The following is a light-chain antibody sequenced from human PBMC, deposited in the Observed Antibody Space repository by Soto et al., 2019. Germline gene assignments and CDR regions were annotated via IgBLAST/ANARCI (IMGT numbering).Light chain of an antibody. Sequence: DIQMTQSPSSLSASVGDRVTITCQASQDIKNYLNWYQQKSGKAPKLLIYDASDLETGVPSRFSGSGSGTDFTFTINSLQPEDIATYYCQQYDNPPLTVGGGTKVEIK. CDR1: QDIKNY. V-gene: IGKV1-33*01. J-gene: IGKJ4*01. CDR3: QQYDNPPLT. CDR2: DAS.